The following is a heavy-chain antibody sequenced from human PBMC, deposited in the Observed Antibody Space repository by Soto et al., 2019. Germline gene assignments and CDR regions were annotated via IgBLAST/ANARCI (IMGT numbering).Heavy chain of an antibody. CDR2: ISSSSSDI. D-gene: IGHD1-26*01. V-gene: IGHV3-21*01. CDR1: GFTFSNYG. J-gene: IGHJ4*02. CDR3: AKDAELDRYLL. Sequence: EVQLVESGGGLVKPGGSLRLSCAASGFTFSNYGMNWVRQAPGKGLEWVSSISSSSSDIYYADSVKGRFTISRDNAKNSLYLQMNSLRAEDTAVYYCAKDAELDRYLLWGQGTLVTVSS.